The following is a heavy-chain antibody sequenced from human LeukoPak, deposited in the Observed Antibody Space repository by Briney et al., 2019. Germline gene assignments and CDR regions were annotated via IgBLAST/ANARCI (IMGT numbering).Heavy chain of an antibody. D-gene: IGHD3-16*02. V-gene: IGHV1-18*01. Sequence: GASVKVSCKASGYTFTSYGISWVRQAPGQGLEWMGWISAYNGNTNYAQKPQGRVTMTTDTSTSTAYMELRSLRSDDTAVYYCARVRNDYVWGSYRYTYYFDYWGQGTLVPVSS. CDR3: ARVRNDYVWGSYRYTYYFDY. CDR1: GYTFTSYG. J-gene: IGHJ4*02. CDR2: ISAYNGNT.